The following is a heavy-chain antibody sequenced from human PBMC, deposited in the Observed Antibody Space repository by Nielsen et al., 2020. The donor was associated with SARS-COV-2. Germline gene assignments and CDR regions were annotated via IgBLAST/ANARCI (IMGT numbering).Heavy chain of an antibody. V-gene: IGHV3-9*01. CDR1: GFTFDDYA. D-gene: IGHD5-24*01. CDR3: AKDRGYNDWYFDL. Sequence: SLKISCAASGFTFDDYAMHWVRQAPGKGLEWVSGISWNSGSIGYADSVKGRFTISRDNAKNSLYLQMNSLRAEDTAVYYCAKDRGYNDWYFDLWGRGTLVTVSS. J-gene: IGHJ2*01. CDR2: ISWNSGSI.